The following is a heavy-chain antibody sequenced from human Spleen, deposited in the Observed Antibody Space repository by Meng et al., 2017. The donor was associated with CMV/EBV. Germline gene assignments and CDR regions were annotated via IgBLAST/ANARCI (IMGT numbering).Heavy chain of an antibody. CDR1: AFTFSSYS. CDR2: IYSGGST. Sequence: GGSLRLSCAASAFTFSSYSMNWVRQAPGKGLEWVSVIYSGGSTYYADSVKGRFTISRDNSKNTLHLQMNSLRAEDTAVYYCASEQQLVRGAVAAHFDYWGQGTLVTVSS. D-gene: IGHD6-13*01. V-gene: IGHV3-66*02. J-gene: IGHJ4*02. CDR3: ASEQQLVRGAVAAHFDY.